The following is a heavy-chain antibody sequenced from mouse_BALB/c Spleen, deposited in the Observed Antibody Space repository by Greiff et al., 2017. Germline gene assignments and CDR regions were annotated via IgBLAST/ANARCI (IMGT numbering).Heavy chain of an antibody. D-gene: IGHD2-4*01. Sequence: VQLQQPGAELVRPGASVKLSCKASGYTFTSYWLNWVKQRPEQGLEWIGRIDPYDSDTHYNQKFKDKAILTVDKSSSTAYMQLSSLTSEDSAVYYCARYYDYDGFAYWGQGTLVTVSA. CDR1: GYTFTSYW. J-gene: IGHJ3*01. V-gene: IGHV1-74*01. CDR3: ARYYDYDGFAY. CDR2: IDPYDSDT.